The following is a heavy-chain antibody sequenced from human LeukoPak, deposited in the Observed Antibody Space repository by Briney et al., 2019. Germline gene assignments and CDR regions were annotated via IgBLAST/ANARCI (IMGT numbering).Heavy chain of an antibody. V-gene: IGHV4-59*08. J-gene: IGHJ6*03. CDR1: GGSIGTYY. Sequence: SETLSLTCTVSGGSIGTYYWSWIRQSPGKGLEWIGYIYVTGTRYNPYLQSRVTISVDTSRNQFFLKMSSVTAADAAVYYCARHIGGGIEDMDVWGKGTKVTVSS. D-gene: IGHD3-16*02. CDR3: ARHIGGGIEDMDV. CDR2: IYVTGT.